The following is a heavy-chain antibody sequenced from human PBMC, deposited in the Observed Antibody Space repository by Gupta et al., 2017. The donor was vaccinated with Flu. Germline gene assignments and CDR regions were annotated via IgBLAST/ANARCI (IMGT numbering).Heavy chain of an antibody. Sequence: QVQLVQSGAEVKKPGSSVKVSCEASGGTFDTHTLNWVRQAPGQGLEWVGRAIPILSMANFAQKFQGRVMITADRAMNTAYMELRSLRSEDTAVYYCATSYGSGNSPFDNWGQGTLVTVAS. CDR3: ATSYGSGNSPFDN. CDR1: GGTFDTHT. D-gene: IGHD1-1*01. V-gene: IGHV1-69*02. J-gene: IGHJ4*02. CDR2: AIPILSMA.